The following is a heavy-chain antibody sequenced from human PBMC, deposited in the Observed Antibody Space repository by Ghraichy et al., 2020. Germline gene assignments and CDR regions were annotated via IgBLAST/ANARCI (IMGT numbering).Heavy chain of an antibody. CDR3: ARQGTGAFDI. CDR1: GGSISSSSYY. CDR2: IYYSGST. V-gene: IGHV4-39*01. Sequence: SETMSLTCTVSGGSISSSSYYWGWIRQPPGKGLEWIGSIYYSGSTYYNPSLKSRVTISVDTSKNQFSLKLSSVTAADTAVYYCARQGTGAFDIWGQGTMVTVSS. J-gene: IGHJ3*02.